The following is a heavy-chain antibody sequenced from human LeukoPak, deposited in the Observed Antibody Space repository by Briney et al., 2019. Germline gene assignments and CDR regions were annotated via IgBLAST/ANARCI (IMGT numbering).Heavy chain of an antibody. CDR1: GYTFTGYY. V-gene: IGHV1-2*04. D-gene: IGHD6-13*01. CDR2: INPNSGGT. CDR3: ARGQSGSSWSLYYYYGMDV. J-gene: IGHJ6*02. Sequence: ASVKVSCKASGYTFTGYYMHWVRQAPGQGLEWMGWINPNSGGTNYAQKFQGWATMTRDTSISTAYMELSRLRSDDTAVYHCARGQSGSSWSLYYYYGMDVWGQGTTVTVSS.